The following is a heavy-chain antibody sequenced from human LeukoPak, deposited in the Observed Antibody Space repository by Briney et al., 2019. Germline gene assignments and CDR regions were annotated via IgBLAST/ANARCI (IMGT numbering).Heavy chain of an antibody. CDR2: ISAYNGNT. D-gene: IGHD6-19*01. Sequence: ASVKVPCKASGYTFTSYGISWVRQAPGQGLEWMGWISAYNGNTNYAQKLQGRVTMTTDTSTSTAYMELRSLRSDDTAVYYCAREEEGIAVAGTYFQHWGQGTLVTVSS. J-gene: IGHJ1*01. V-gene: IGHV1-18*01. CDR3: AREEEGIAVAGTYFQH. CDR1: GYTFTSYG.